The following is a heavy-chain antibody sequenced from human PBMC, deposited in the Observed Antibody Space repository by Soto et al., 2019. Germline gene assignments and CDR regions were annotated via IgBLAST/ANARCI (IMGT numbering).Heavy chain of an antibody. CDR3: ARDESPYQLLDHWFDP. V-gene: IGHV4-59*01. D-gene: IGHD2-2*01. CDR1: GGSISSYY. Sequence: ASETLSLTCTVSGGSISSYYWSWIRQPPGKGLEWIGYIYYSGSTNYNPSLKSRVTISVDTSKNQFSLKLSSVTAADTAVYYCARDESPYQLLDHWFDPWGQGTLVTVSS. J-gene: IGHJ5*02. CDR2: IYYSGST.